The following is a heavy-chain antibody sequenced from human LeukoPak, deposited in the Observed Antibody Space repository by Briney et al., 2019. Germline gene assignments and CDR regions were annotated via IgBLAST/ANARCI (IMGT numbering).Heavy chain of an antibody. J-gene: IGHJ1*01. CDR3: AKMKRYEIVGATTPAEYFQH. V-gene: IGHV3-23*01. D-gene: IGHD1-26*01. CDR1: GFTFSSYA. CDR2: ISGSGGST. Sequence: GGSLRLSCAASGFTFSSYAMSWVRQAPGKGLEWVSAISGSGGSTYYADSVKGRFTISRDNSKNTLYLQTNSLRAEDTAVYYCAKMKRYEIVGATTPAEYFQHWGQGTLVTVSS.